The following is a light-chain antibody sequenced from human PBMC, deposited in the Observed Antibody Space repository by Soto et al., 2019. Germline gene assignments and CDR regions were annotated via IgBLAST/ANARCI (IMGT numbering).Light chain of an antibody. CDR3: SSYTGGTTLYV. CDR1: SSDVGGYNY. CDR2: ASS. Sequence: QSALTQPASVSGSPGQSITISCTGTSSDVGGYNYVSWYQHHAGKAPRLMIYASSNRPSGVSHRFSGSRSGNTASLTISGLQAEDEADYYCSSYTGGTTLYVFGTGTQLTVL. J-gene: IGLJ1*01. V-gene: IGLV2-14*01.